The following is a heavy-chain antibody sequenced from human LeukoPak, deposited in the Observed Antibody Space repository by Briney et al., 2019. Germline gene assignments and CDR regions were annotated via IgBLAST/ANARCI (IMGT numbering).Heavy chain of an antibody. Sequence: ASVKVSCKASGYTFTAYYMHWVRQAPGQGLEWMGWINPNSGGTNYAQKFQGRVTMTRDTSISTAYMELSRLRSDDTAVYYCWYYYDSSNAVVNAFDIWGQGTMVTVSS. J-gene: IGHJ3*02. CDR1: GYTFTAYY. D-gene: IGHD3-22*01. CDR3: WYYYDSSNAVVNAFDI. CDR2: INPNSGGT. V-gene: IGHV1-2*02.